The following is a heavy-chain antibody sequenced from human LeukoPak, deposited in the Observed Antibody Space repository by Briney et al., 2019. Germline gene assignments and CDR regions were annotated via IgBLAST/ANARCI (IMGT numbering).Heavy chain of an antibody. Sequence: PGGSLRLSCAASGFTFSSYWMHWVRQAPGKGLVWVSRINSDGSDTTYADSVKGRFTISRDNAKNTLYLQMNSLRAEETAVYYCTRGSATSAFDIWGQGTMVTVSP. CDR1: GFTFSSYW. CDR2: INSDGSDT. V-gene: IGHV3-74*01. J-gene: IGHJ3*02. D-gene: IGHD5-12*01. CDR3: TRGSATSAFDI.